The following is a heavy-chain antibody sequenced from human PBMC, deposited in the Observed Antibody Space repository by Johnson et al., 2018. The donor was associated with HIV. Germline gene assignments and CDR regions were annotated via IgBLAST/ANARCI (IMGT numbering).Heavy chain of an antibody. CDR3: AKDLRVYTCDAFDI. J-gene: IGHJ3*02. CDR2: IRYDGSNK. Sequence: QVHLVESGGGVVQPGGSLRLSCAASGFTFSSYGMHWVRQAPGKGLEWVAFIRYDGSNKYYADSVKGRFTISRDNSKNTLYLQMNSLRAVDTAVYYCAKDLRVYTCDAFDIWGQGTMVTVSS. D-gene: IGHD5/OR15-5a*01. V-gene: IGHV3-30*02. CDR1: GFTFSSYG.